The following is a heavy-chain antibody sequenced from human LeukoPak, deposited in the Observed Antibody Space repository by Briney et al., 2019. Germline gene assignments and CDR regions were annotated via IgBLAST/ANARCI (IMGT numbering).Heavy chain of an antibody. V-gene: IGHV4-34*01. J-gene: IGHJ6*03. Sequence: SETLSLTCGVYGGSFSGYYCRWIRQPPGKGLEWIGEINHSGSTNYNPSLKSRVTISVDTSKNQFSLKLSSVTAADTAVYYCAREVLGGYCSGGSCYSKRAKYYYYYMDVWGKGTTVTVSS. CDR2: INHSGST. CDR1: GGSFSGYY. D-gene: IGHD2-15*01. CDR3: AREVLGGYCSGGSCYSKRAKYYYYYMDV.